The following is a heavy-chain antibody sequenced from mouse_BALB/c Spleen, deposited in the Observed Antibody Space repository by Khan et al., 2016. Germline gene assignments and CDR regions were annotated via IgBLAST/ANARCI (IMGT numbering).Heavy chain of an antibody. CDR3: ARGSY. Sequence: QVQLQQPGAELMKPGASVKISCKATGYTFSSYWIEWVKQRPGHGLEWIGEILPGNGSTDYNEKFKVKATFTTDTSSNTAYMLLSSLTSEDSAVYYWARGSYWGQGTLVTVSA. CDR2: ILPGNGST. CDR1: GYTFSSYW. J-gene: IGHJ3*01. V-gene: IGHV1-9*01.